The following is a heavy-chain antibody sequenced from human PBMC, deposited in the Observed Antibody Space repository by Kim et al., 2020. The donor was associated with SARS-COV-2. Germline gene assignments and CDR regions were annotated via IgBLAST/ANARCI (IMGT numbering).Heavy chain of an antibody. Sequence: GGSLRLSCAASGFTFSSYSMNWVRQAPGKGLEWVSYISSSSSTIYYADSVKGRFTISRDNAKNSLYLQMNSPRDEDTAVYYCARDDHYDSSGPYFDYWGQGTLVTVSS. J-gene: IGHJ4*02. CDR2: ISSSSSTI. V-gene: IGHV3-48*02. CDR1: GFTFSSYS. D-gene: IGHD3-22*01. CDR3: ARDDHYDSSGPYFDY.